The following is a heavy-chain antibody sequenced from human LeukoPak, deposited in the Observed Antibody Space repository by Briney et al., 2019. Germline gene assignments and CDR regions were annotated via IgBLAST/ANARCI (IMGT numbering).Heavy chain of an antibody. V-gene: IGHV1-18*01. D-gene: IGHD6-13*01. CDR1: GYTFTSYA. CDR3: ARDPLSSSWSTYYGLDV. CDR2: ISAYSGDT. J-gene: IGHJ6*02. Sequence: ASVKVSCKASGYTFTSYAVSWVRQAPGQGLEWMGWISAYSGDTNYAQNLQGRVSMTTDTSTSTAYMELRSLRSDDTAVYYCARDPLSSSWSTYYGLDVWGQGTTVTVSS.